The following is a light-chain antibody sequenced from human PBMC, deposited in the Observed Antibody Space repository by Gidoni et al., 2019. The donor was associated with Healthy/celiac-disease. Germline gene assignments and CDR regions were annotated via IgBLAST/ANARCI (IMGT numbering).Light chain of an antibody. V-gene: IGKV3-15*01. Sequence: EIVMTQSPATLSVSPGERATLSCRASQSVRSNLAWYQQKPGQAPRLVIYGASTRATGIPARFSGSGSGTDFTLTISSLQSEDFAVYYCQQYDKWPPSITFGQGTRLEIK. CDR1: QSVRSN. J-gene: IGKJ5*01. CDR2: GAS. CDR3: QQYDKWPPSIT.